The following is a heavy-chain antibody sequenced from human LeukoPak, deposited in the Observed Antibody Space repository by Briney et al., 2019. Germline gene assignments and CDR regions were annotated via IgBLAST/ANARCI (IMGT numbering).Heavy chain of an antibody. CDR3: ARGRATMVRGVSRPFDY. CDR2: INHSGST. D-gene: IGHD3-10*01. CDR1: GGSFSGYY. V-gene: IGHV4-34*01. Sequence: SETLSLTCAVYGGSFSGYYWSWIRQPPGKGLEWIGEINHSGSTNYNPSLKSRVTTSVDTSKNQFSLKLSSVTAADTAVYYCARGRATMVRGVSRPFDYWGQGTLVTVSS. J-gene: IGHJ4*02.